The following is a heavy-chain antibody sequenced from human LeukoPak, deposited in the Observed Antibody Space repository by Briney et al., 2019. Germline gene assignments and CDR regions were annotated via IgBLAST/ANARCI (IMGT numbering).Heavy chain of an antibody. CDR1: GFTVSSNY. Sequence: PGGSLRLSCAAPGFTVSSNYMSWVRQAPGKGLEWVSVIYSGGSTYYADSVKGRFTISRDNSKNTLYLQMNSLRAEDTAVYYCARLGSGGSYSGYWGQGTLVTVSS. D-gene: IGHD1-26*01. V-gene: IGHV3-53*01. CDR2: IYSGGST. J-gene: IGHJ4*02. CDR3: ARLGSGGSYSGY.